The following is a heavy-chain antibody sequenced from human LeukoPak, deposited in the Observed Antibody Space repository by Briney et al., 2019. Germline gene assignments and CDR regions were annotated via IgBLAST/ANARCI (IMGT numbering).Heavy chain of an antibody. Sequence: PSETLSLTCAVSGGSFSGYYWSWIRQPPGKGLEWIGEINHSGSTNYNPSLKNRVTISVDTSKNQFSLKLSSVTAADTAVYYCARGFPLYYDFWSGYRGTTKYYYGMDVWGQGTTVTVSS. CDR2: INHSGST. J-gene: IGHJ6*02. D-gene: IGHD3-3*01. CDR1: GGSFSGYY. V-gene: IGHV4-34*01. CDR3: ARGFPLYYDFWSGYRGTTKYYYGMDV.